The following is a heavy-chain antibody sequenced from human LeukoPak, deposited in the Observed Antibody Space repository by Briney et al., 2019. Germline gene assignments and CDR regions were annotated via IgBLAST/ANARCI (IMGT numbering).Heavy chain of an antibody. J-gene: IGHJ6*03. D-gene: IGHD6-13*01. CDR1: GGSISSGSYY. CDR2: IYTSGST. V-gene: IGHV4-61*02. Sequence: SQTLSLTCTVSGGSISSGSYYWSWIRQPAGKGLEWIGRIYTSGSTNYNPSLKSRVTISVDTSKNQFSLKLSSVTAADTAVYYCARVESSSWYYYYYYYMDVWGKGTTVTVSS. CDR3: ARVESSSWYYYYYYYMDV.